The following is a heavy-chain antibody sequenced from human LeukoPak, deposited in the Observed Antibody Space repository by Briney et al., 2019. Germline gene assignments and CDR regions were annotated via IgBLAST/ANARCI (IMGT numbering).Heavy chain of an antibody. J-gene: IGHJ4*02. CDR3: ARINVGATPGNDY. CDR2: INHSGST. D-gene: IGHD1-26*01. Sequence: PSETLSLTCAVYGGSFSGYYWSWIRQPPGKGLEWIGEINHSGSTNYNPSLKSRVTISVDTSKNQFSLKLSSVTAADTAVYYCARINVGATPGNDYWGQGTLVTVSS. CDR1: GGSFSGYY. V-gene: IGHV4-34*01.